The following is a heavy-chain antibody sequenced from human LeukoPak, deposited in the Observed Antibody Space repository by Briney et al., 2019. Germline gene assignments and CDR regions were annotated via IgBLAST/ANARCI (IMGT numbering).Heavy chain of an antibody. Sequence: SETLSLTCTVSGGSISSYYWSWIRQPPGKGLEWIGYIYYSGSTNYNPSLKSRVTISVDTSKNQFSLKLSSVTAADTAVYYCARDLRYGMDVWGKGTTVTVSS. CDR2: IYYSGST. CDR1: GGSISSYY. CDR3: ARDLRYGMDV. V-gene: IGHV4-59*01. J-gene: IGHJ6*04.